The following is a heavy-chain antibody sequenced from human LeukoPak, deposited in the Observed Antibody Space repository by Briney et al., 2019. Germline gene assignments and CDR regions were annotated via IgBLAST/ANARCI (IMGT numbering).Heavy chain of an antibody. CDR3: AILRTASSFDF. V-gene: IGHV4-39*01. CDR1: GVSISSSSYY. CDR2: IYYSGST. Sequence: SETLSLTCTVSGVSISSSSYYWGWIRQPPGKGLEWIGSIYYSGSTYYNPSLKSRITINPDTSKNQFSLQLNSVTPEDTAIYYCAILRTASSFDFWGQGTLVTVSS. D-gene: IGHD1-1*01. J-gene: IGHJ4*02.